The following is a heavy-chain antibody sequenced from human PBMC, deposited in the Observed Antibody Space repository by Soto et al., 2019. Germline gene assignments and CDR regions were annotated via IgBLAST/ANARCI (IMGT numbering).Heavy chain of an antibody. Sequence: ASVKGSWRGSGYTFTSYGIRWVRQAPGQGLQWMGWISAYNGNTNSAQNLQGRLTLPTAPSTSTAYIELSRLRSDDTAVYYCAPNGYRSTWYCPPNGSDPWG. D-gene: IGHD6-13*01. V-gene: IGHV1-18*04. CDR1: GYTFTSYG. CDR2: ISAYNGNT. J-gene: IGHJ5*02. CDR3: APNGYRSTWYCPPNGSDP.